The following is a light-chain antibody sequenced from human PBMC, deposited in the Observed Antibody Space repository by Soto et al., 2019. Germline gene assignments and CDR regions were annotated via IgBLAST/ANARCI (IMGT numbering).Light chain of an antibody. CDR3: QQYNNWPPT. CDR2: DAS. J-gene: IGKJ1*01. CDR1: QNVRTY. Sequence: EIVLTQSPATLSLSPGERATLSCRASQNVRTYLAWYQQKPGQAPRLLIYDASNRATGIPARFSGSGSGTDFSLTISSLEPEDSAVYYCQQYNNWPPTFGQGTKVEIK. V-gene: IGKV3-11*01.